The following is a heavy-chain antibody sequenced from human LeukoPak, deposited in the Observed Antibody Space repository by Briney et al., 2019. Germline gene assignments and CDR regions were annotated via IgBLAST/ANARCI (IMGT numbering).Heavy chain of an antibody. V-gene: IGHV4-39*01. CDR1: GGSMTNSTYY. Sequence: SETLSLTCTVSGGSMTNSTYYWGWIRQPPGKGLEWIGSIYYSGSTYYNPSFKSRITISVDTSKNQFSLKVISVTAADTAVYYCARPDTAMVPWGQGTLVTVSS. CDR2: IYYSGST. CDR3: ARPDTAMVP. D-gene: IGHD5-18*01. J-gene: IGHJ5*02.